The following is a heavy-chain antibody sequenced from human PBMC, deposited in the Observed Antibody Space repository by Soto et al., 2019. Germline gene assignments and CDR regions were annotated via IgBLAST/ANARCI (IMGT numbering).Heavy chain of an antibody. V-gene: IGHV3-30*18. D-gene: IGHD3-3*01. Sequence: GGSPRLSCAASGFTFSSYGMHRVRQAPGKGLEWVAVISYDGSNKYYADSVKGRFTISRDNSKNTLYLQMNSLRAEDTAVYYCAKAYLILEWFPYYYMDVWGKGTTVTVSS. CDR2: ISYDGSNK. CDR1: GFTFSSYG. CDR3: AKAYLILEWFPYYYMDV. J-gene: IGHJ6*03.